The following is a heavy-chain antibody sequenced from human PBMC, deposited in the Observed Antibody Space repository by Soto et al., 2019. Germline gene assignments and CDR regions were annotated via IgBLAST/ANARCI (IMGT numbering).Heavy chain of an antibody. Sequence: PSLSCTASGFTFSDYSMNWVRHAPGKGLEWVSYISSSSGTIHYADSVKGRFTISRDNAKSSLFLHMNSLRAEDTAVYSCARALKQGSTTGIDMDARGKGTIITLSS. D-gene: IGHD2-2*01. CDR2: ISSSSGTI. J-gene: IGHJ6*03. CDR3: ARALKQGSTTGIDMDA. V-gene: IGHV3-48*01. CDR1: GFTFSDYS.